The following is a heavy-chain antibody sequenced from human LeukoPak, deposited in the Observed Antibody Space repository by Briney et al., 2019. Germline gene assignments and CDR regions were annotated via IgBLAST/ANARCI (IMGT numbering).Heavy chain of an antibody. D-gene: IGHD3-22*01. CDR3: AKYPQAYYYDSSGYSGAFDI. CDR2: IYYSGST. Sequence: KPSGTLSLTCTVSGGSITGYYWSWIRQHPGKGLEWIGYIYYSGSTYYNPSLKSRVTIPVDTSKNQFSLKLSSVTAADTAVYYCAKYPQAYYYDSSGYSGAFDIWGQGTMVTVSS. V-gene: IGHV4-59*06. J-gene: IGHJ3*02. CDR1: GGSITGYY.